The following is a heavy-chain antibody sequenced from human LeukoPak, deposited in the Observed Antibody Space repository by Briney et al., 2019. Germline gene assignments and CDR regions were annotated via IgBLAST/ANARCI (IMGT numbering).Heavy chain of an antibody. CDR1: GLTFSGST. CDR3: TAPDFLDY. J-gene: IGHJ4*02. D-gene: IGHD1-14*01. V-gene: IGHV3-73*01. CDR2: IRSRANNYAT. Sequence: GGSLRLSCAASGLTFSGSTMHWVRQASGKGLEWVARIRSRANNYATAYAASVKGRFTISRDDSQKTAYLQMNSLKTEDTAVYYCTAPDFLDYWGQGTLVTVSS.